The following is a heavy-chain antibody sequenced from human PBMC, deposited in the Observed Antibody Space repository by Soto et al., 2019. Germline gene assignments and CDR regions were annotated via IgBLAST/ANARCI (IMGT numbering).Heavy chain of an antibody. CDR1: GGTFSSYA. CDR2: IIPIFGTA. J-gene: IGHJ6*02. D-gene: IGHD2-15*01. Sequence: ASVKVSCKASGGTFSSYAISWVRQAPGQGLEWMGGIIPIFGTANYAQKFQGRVTITADESTSTAYMELSSLRSEDTAVYYCASPIRDCSGGSCYPQNYYYYGMDVWGQGTTFTVSS. CDR3: ASPIRDCSGGSCYPQNYYYYGMDV. V-gene: IGHV1-69*13.